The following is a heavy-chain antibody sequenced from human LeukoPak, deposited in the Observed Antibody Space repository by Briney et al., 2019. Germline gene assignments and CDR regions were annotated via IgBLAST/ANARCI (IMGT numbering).Heavy chain of an antibody. CDR2: INPNSGGT. CDR1: GYTFTGYY. J-gene: IGHJ5*02. V-gene: IGHV1-2*02. CDR3: AICSSTSCAVDP. D-gene: IGHD2-2*01. Sequence: ASVKVSCKASGYTFTGYYMHWVRQALGQGLEWMGWINPNSGGTNYAQKFQGRVTMTRDTSISTAYMELSRLRSDGTAVYYCAICSSTSCAVDPWGQGTLVTVSS.